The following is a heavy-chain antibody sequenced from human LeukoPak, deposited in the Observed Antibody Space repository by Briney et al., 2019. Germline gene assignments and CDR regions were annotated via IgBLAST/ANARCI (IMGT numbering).Heavy chain of an antibody. Sequence: GGSLRLSCAASGFTFSSYAVTWVRQAPGKGLEWVSGITGSGDTTFYADSVKGRFTISRDNSKDTLYLQMHSLRAEDTTVYYCVKDYSTVPAAADPLFDYWGQGALVTVSS. CDR3: VKDYSTVPAAADPLFDY. J-gene: IGHJ4*02. CDR1: GFTFSSYA. CDR2: ITGSGDTT. D-gene: IGHD2-2*01. V-gene: IGHV3-23*01.